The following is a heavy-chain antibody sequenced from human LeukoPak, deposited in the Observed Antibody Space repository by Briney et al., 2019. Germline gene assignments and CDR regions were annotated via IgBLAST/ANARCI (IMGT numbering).Heavy chain of an antibody. J-gene: IGHJ6*02. D-gene: IGHD3-10*01. CDR1: GYTFTGYY. V-gene: IGHV1-2*02. Sequence: ASVKVSCKASGYTFTGYYMHWVRQAPGQGLEWMGWINPNSGGTNYAQKFQGRVTMTRDTSISTAYMELSRLRSDDTAVYYCARESGEIWFRVGPKYGMDVWGQGTTVTVSS. CDR2: INPNSGGT. CDR3: ARESGEIWFRVGPKYGMDV.